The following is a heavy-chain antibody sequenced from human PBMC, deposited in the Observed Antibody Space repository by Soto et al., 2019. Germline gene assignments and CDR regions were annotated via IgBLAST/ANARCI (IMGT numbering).Heavy chain of an antibody. CDR2: IIPILAIP. J-gene: IGHJ3*02. V-gene: IGHV1-69*08. CDR3: AREVEYCSGGSCAPPGAFDI. Sequence: QVQLVQSGAEVKKPGSSVKVSCKASGGTLSSYTISWVRQAPGQGLEWMGRIIPILAIPNYAQKFQGRVTITAVKSTSTAYMGLSSLRSEDTAVYYCAREVEYCSGGSCAPPGAFDIWGQGTMVTVSS. D-gene: IGHD2-15*01. CDR1: GGTLSSYT.